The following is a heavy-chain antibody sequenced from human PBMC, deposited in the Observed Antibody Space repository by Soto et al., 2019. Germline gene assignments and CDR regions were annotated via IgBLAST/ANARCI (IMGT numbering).Heavy chain of an antibody. CDR3: ARVDEGIAASAFDY. Sequence: PSEPLSLTCTVSGGSISSYYWSWIRQPPGKGLEWIGYIYYSGSTNYNPSLKSRVTISVDTSKNQFSLKLSSVTAADAAVYYCARVDEGIAASAFDYWGQGTLVTVSS. D-gene: IGHD6-13*01. J-gene: IGHJ4*02. CDR1: GGSISSYY. V-gene: IGHV4-59*01. CDR2: IYYSGST.